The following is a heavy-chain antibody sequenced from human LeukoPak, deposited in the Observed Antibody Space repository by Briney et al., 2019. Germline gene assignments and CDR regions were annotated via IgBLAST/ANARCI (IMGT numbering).Heavy chain of an antibody. J-gene: IGHJ6*03. CDR1: GFTFSSYA. CDR2: ISGSGGST. CDR3: ARDARYRPPPLSYYYYYMDV. D-gene: IGHD2-2*02. Sequence: PGGSLRLSCAASGFTFSSYAMSWVRQAPGKGLEWVSAISGSGGSTYYADSVKGRFTISRDNSKNTLYLQMNSLRAEDTAVYYCARDARYRPPPLSYYYYYMDVWGKGTTVTVSS. V-gene: IGHV3-23*01.